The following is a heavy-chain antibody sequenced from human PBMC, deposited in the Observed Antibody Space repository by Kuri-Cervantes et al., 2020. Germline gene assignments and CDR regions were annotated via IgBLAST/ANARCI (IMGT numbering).Heavy chain of an antibody. V-gene: IGHV3-30*07. J-gene: IGHJ3*02. D-gene: IGHD3-9*01. Sequence: SLKISCAASGFTFSSYAMHWVRQAPGKGLEWVAVISYDGSNKYYADSVKGRFTISRDNSKNTLYLQMNSLRAEDTAVYYCASLGGNVLRYFDWSSDAFDIWGQGTMVTVSS. CDR2: ISYDGSNK. CDR3: ASLGGNVLRYFDWSSDAFDI. CDR1: GFTFSSYA.